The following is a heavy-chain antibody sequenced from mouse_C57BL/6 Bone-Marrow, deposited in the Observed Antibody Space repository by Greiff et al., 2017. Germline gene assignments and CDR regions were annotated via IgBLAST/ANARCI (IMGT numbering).Heavy chain of an antibody. CDR1: GFSLTSYG. V-gene: IGHV2-9*01. CDR3: AKQVSSPFYAMDD. D-gene: IGHD1-1*01. Sequence: QVQLKESGPGLVAPSQSLSITCTVSGFSLTSYGVDWVRQPPGKGLEWLGVIWGGGSTTYNSALMSRLSISKDNSKSQVFVNMNSPQADDTARYDCAKQVSSPFYAMDDWGQGTSGTVSS. J-gene: IGHJ4*01. CDR2: IWGGGST.